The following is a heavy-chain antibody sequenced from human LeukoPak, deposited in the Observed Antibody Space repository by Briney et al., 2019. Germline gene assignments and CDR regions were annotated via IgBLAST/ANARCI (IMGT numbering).Heavy chain of an antibody. V-gene: IGHV3-23*01. CDR1: GFTFSDSA. Sequence: GGSLRLSCAASGFTFSDSAMNWVRQAPGKGLEWLSLINFSGDNTYYADSMKGRFTISRDNSKDTLYLQMNSLRAEDTAIYYCARDIEFSTWGLGTMVTVSS. D-gene: IGHD3-3*02. CDR3: ARDIEFST. CDR2: INFSGDNT. J-gene: IGHJ3*01.